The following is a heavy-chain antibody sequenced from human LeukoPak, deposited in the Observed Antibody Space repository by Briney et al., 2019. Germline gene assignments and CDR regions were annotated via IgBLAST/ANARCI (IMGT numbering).Heavy chain of an antibody. CDR3: ARHPYSSSWYDPHWFDP. Sequence: KSSETLSLTCTVSGGSISSYYWSWIRQPPGKGLEWIGYIYYSGSTNYNPSLKSRVTISVDTSKNQFSLKLSSVTAADTAVYYCARHPYSSSWYDPHWFDPWGQGTLVTVSS. D-gene: IGHD6-13*01. CDR2: IYYSGST. J-gene: IGHJ5*02. V-gene: IGHV4-59*08. CDR1: GGSISSYY.